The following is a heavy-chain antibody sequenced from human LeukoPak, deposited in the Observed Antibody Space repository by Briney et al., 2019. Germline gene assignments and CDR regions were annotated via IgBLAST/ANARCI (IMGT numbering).Heavy chain of an antibody. V-gene: IGHV4-34*01. CDR2: INHSGST. J-gene: IGHJ4*02. D-gene: IGHD3-10*01. CDR1: GGSFSGYY. Sequence: SETLSLTCAVYGGSFSGYYWSWIRQPPGKGLEWIGEINHSGSTNYNPSLKSRVTISVDTSKNQFSLKLSSVTAADTAVYYCARLRSHYYGSGSHRDYWGQGTLVTVSS. CDR3: ARLRSHYYGSGSHRDY.